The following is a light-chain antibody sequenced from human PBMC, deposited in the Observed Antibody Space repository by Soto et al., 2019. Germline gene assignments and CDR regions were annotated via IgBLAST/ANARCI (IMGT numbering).Light chain of an antibody. CDR2: KAS. J-gene: IGKJ2*01. CDR3: QQYNSYSPYT. V-gene: IGKV1-5*03. CDR1: QSISSW. Sequence: DIQMTQSPSTLSASVGDRVTITCRASQSISSWLAWYQQKPGKAPKLLIYKASSFESGVPSRCSGSESGTEVTLTISSLQPDDFATYYCQQYNSYSPYTFGQGTKLEIK.